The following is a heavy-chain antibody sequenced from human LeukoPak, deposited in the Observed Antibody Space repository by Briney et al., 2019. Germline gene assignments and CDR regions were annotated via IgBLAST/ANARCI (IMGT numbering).Heavy chain of an antibody. CDR2: ISYDGSNK. D-gene: IGHD2-2*01. V-gene: IGHV3-30*04. CDR3: AREDAPYCSSTSCYYYYGTDV. CDR1: GFTFSSYA. J-gene: IGHJ6*04. Sequence: GRSLRLSCAASGFTFSSYAMHWVRQAPGKGLEWVAVISYDGSNKYYADSVKGRFTISRDNSKNTLYLQMNSLRAEDTAVYYCAREDAPYCSSTSCYYYYGTDVWGKGTTVTVSS.